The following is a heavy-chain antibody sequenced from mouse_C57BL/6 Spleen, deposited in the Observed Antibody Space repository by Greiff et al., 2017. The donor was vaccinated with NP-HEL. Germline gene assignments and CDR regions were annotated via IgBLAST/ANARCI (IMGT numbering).Heavy chain of an antibody. V-gene: IGHV1-15*01. Sequence: VQLQQSGAELVRPGASVTLSCKASGYTFTDYEMHWVKQTPVHGLAWIGAIDPETGGTAYNPKFKGKAILTADKSSSTAYMELRSLTSEDSAVYYCTRKNYSTSWFAYWGQGTLVTVSA. CDR1: GYTFTDYE. CDR3: TRKNYSTSWFAY. D-gene: IGHD2-5*01. CDR2: IDPETGGT. J-gene: IGHJ3*01.